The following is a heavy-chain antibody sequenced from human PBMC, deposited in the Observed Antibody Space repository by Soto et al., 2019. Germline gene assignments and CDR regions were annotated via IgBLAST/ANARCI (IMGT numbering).Heavy chain of an antibody. V-gene: IGHV4-30-2*01. CDR2: IYHSGST. D-gene: IGHD4-17*01. Sequence: SETLSLTCTVSGGSISSGGYSWSWIRQPPGKGLECIGYIYHSGSTYYNPSLKSRVTISVDRSKNQFSLKLSSVTAADTAVYYCARHMTTVTTVDYWGQGTLVTVSS. J-gene: IGHJ4*02. CDR3: ARHMTTVTTVDY. CDR1: GGSISSGGYS.